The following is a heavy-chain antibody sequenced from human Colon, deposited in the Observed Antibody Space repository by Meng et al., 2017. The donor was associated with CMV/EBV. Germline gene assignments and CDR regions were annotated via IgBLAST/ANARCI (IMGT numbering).Heavy chain of an antibody. CDR1: GFTFSTNV. D-gene: IGHD3-10*01. CDR3: AKGSGSRSYRFDY. V-gene: IGHV3-23*01. CDR2: ISGSDDST. J-gene: IGHJ4*02. Sequence: EVQLLESXXDLVQXGGSLRLSCAASGFTFSTNVMSWVRQAPGQGLEWVSAISGSDDSTYYADSVKGRFTISRDNSKNTLYLQMNSLRAEDTAVYYCAKGSGSRSYRFDYWGQGALVTVSS.